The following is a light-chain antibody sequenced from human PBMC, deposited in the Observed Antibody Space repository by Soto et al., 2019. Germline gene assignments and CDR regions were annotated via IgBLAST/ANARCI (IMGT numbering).Light chain of an antibody. V-gene: IGKV3-20*01. Sequence: EIVLTQSPGTLSLSPGERATLSCRASQSVSSNLAWYQQKPGQAPRLLIYGASTRATGIPARFSGSGSGTDFTLTISRLEPEDFAVYYCQQYGSSPPLTFGGGTKVDI. CDR1: QSVSSN. J-gene: IGKJ4*01. CDR2: GAS. CDR3: QQYGSSPPLT.